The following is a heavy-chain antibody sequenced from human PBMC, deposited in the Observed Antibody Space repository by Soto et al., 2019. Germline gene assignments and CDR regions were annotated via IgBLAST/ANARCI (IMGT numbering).Heavy chain of an antibody. J-gene: IGHJ4*02. CDR2: IWYDGSNK. V-gene: IGHV3-33*01. CDR1: GFTFSSYG. CDR3: ARDILTGPPSFGNDY. D-gene: IGHD3-9*01. Sequence: GGSLRLSCAASGFTFSSYGMHWVRQAPGKGLERVAVIWYDGSNKYYADSVKGRFTISRDNSKNTLYLQMNSLRAEDTAVYYCARDILTGPPSFGNDYWGQGTLVTVSS.